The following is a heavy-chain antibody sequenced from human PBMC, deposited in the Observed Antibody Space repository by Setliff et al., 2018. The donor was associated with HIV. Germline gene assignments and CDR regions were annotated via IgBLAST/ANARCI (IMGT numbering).Heavy chain of an antibody. CDR3: ARSSGYYSTVFY. V-gene: IGHV4-61*02. J-gene: IGHJ4*02. D-gene: IGHD3-22*01. CDR2: IYTSGSS. CDR1: GGSISSDSYY. Sequence: PSETLSLTCTVSGGSISSDSYYWSWIRQPAGKGLEWIGRIYTSGSSNCNPSLKSRVTISVDTSKNQFSLKLSSVTAADTAVYYCARSSGYYSTVFYWGQGTRVTVSS.